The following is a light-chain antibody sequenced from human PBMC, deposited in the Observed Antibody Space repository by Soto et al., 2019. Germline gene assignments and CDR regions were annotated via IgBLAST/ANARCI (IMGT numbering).Light chain of an antibody. CDR3: SSYTRSSTRV. V-gene: IGLV2-14*01. CDR2: EVS. CDR1: SSDVGSYNY. Sequence: QSALPQPASVSGSPGQSITISFTGTSSDVGSYNYVSWYQQHPGKAPKLMIYEVSNRPSGVSNRFSGSKSGNTASLTISGLQAEDEADYYCSSYTRSSTRVFGGGTKLTVL. J-gene: IGLJ3*02.